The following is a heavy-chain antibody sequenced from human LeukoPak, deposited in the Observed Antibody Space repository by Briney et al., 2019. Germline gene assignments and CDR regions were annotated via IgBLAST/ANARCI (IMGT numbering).Heavy chain of an antibody. CDR3: AKGWTFLDP. V-gene: IGHV3-23*01. Sequence: PGRSLRLSCAAAGFTFSSYAMTWVRQAPGKGLEWVSGIRGSGGNTDYADSVKGRFTISRDNSKNTLSLQMNSLRAEDTAVYYCAKGWTFLDPWGQGTLVTVSS. CDR1: GFTFSSYA. CDR2: IRGSGGNT. D-gene: IGHD2-15*01. J-gene: IGHJ5*02.